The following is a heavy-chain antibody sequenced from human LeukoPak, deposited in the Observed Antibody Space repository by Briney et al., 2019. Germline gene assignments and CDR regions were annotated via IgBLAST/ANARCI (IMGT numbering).Heavy chain of an antibody. CDR1: GFTFSSYA. CDR3: ARDGDDTSGYFSPFDY. V-gene: IGHV3-23*01. D-gene: IGHD3-22*01. CDR2: ISGSGGST. J-gene: IGHJ4*02. Sequence: GGSLILSCAASGFTFSSYAMSWVRQAPGKGLEWVSAISGSGGSTYYADSVKGRFTISRDNSKNTLYLQMNSLGVEDTAVYYCARDGDDTSGYFSPFDYWGQGTLVTVSS.